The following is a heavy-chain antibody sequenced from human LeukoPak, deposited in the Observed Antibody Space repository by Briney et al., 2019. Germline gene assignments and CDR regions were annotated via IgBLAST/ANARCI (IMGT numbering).Heavy chain of an antibody. CDR1: GFTFSSYA. CDR2: ISYDGSNK. D-gene: IGHD2-2*01. Sequence: GGSLRFSCAASGFTFSSYAMHWVRQAPGKGLEWVAVISYDGSNKYYADSVKGRFTISRDNSKNTLYLQMNSLRAEDTAVYYCAREFTSLDYWGQGTLVSVSS. V-gene: IGHV3-30-3*01. CDR3: AREFTSLDY. J-gene: IGHJ4*02.